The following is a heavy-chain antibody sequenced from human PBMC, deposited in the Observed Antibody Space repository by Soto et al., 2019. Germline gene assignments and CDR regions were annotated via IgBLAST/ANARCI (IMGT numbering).Heavy chain of an antibody. CDR1: GFTFSSYW. CDR2: IKQDVGEK. J-gene: IGHJ4*02. V-gene: IGHV3-7*03. CDR3: VRDYRVSYGYGPFDY. Sequence: GGSLRLSCAASGFTFSSYWMSWVRQAPGKGLEWVANIKQDVGEKYYVDSVKGRFTISRDNAKNSLYLQMNSLRGDDTAVYYCVRDYRVSYGYGPFDYWGQGTLVTVSS. D-gene: IGHD5-18*01.